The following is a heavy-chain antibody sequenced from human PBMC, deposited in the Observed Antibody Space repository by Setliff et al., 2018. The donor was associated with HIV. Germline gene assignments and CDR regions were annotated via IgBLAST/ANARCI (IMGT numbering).Heavy chain of an antibody. CDR1: GATIHYHY. D-gene: IGHD1-7*01. J-gene: IGHJ3*01. V-gene: IGHV4-59*11. CDR2: VDYSGDT. Sequence: SETLSLTCSVSGATIHYHYWSWIRQPPRKGLEWIGYVDYSGDTEYNPSLQSRATISRDPSKSQVSLNLNSATAADTAVYYCTRGPGGTVPKPLEAFDVWGRGAVVTVSS. CDR3: TRGPGGTVPKPLEAFDV.